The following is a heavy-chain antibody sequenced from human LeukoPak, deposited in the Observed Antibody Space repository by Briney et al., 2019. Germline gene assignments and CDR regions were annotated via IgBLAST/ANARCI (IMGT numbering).Heavy chain of an antibody. CDR3: ARVPGYSRSRGAFDI. V-gene: IGHV4-59*12. J-gene: IGHJ3*02. D-gene: IGHD6-13*01. Sequence: SETLSLTCTVSGGSISSYYWSWIRQPPGKGLEWIGYIYYSGSTNYNPSLKSRVTISVDTSKNQFSLKLSSVTAADTAVYYCARVPGYSRSRGAFDIWGQGTMVTVSS. CDR2: IYYSGST. CDR1: GGSISSYY.